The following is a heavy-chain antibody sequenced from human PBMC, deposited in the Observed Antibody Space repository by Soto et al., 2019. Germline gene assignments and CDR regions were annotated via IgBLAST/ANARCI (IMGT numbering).Heavy chain of an antibody. J-gene: IGHJ5*02. CDR3: ASLMVRGVRGFDP. CDR1: GGSISSSSYY. V-gene: IGHV4-39*01. CDR2: IYYSGST. Sequence: SETLSLTCTVSGGSISSSSYYWGWIRQPPGKGLEWIGSIYYSGSTYYNPSLKSRVTISVDTSKNQFSLKLSSVTAADTAVYYCASLMVRGVRGFDPWGQGTLVTVSS. D-gene: IGHD3-10*01.